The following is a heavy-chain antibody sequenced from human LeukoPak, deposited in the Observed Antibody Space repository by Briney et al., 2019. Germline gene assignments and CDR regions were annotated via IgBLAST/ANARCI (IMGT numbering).Heavy chain of an antibody. Sequence: PGGSLRLSCAASGFTFSSSWMSWVRQAPGKGLEWVAVISYDGSNKYYADSVKGRFTISRDNSKNTLYLQMNSLRAEDTAVYYCAADILTGPTGYYYYYYGMDVWGQGTTVTVSS. D-gene: IGHD3-9*01. CDR3: AADILTGPTGYYYYYYGMDV. V-gene: IGHV3-30-3*01. CDR2: ISYDGSNK. J-gene: IGHJ6*02. CDR1: GFTFSSSW.